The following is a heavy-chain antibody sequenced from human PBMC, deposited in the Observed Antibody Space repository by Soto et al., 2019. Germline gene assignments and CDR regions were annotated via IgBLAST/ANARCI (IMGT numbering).Heavy chain of an antibody. D-gene: IGHD3-16*01. V-gene: IGHV3-30*18. Sequence: QVQLVESGGGVVQPGRSLRLSCAASGFTFSSYGIHWVRQAPGKGLEWVAFISYDGGNKYYADSVKGRFTISRDNSKNTLSLQMNSLRAEDTAVYYCAKVIMTFGGSRYGLDVWGQGTTVTVSS. J-gene: IGHJ6*02. CDR3: AKVIMTFGGSRYGLDV. CDR1: GFTFSSYG. CDR2: ISYDGGNK.